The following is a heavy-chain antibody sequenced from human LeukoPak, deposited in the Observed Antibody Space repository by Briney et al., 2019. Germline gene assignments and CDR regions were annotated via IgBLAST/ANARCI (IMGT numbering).Heavy chain of an antibody. CDR1: GYTFTDYY. Sequence: ASVKVSCKASGYTFTDYYIHWVRQAPGQGLEWMGWINPNSGGTNYAQKFQGRVTMTRDTSICTAYMELSRLRSDDTAVYYCARVLEWFGESNAFDIWGQGTMVTVSS. V-gene: IGHV1-2*02. J-gene: IGHJ3*02. CDR3: ARVLEWFGESNAFDI. D-gene: IGHD3-10*01. CDR2: INPNSGGT.